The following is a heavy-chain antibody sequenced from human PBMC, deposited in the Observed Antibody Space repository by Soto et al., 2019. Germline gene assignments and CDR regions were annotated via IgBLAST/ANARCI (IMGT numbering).Heavy chain of an antibody. Sequence: AXVKVSCKASGYTFTSYGISWVRQAPGQGLEWMGWISAYNGNTNYAQKLQGRVTMTTDTSTSTAYMELRSLRSDDTAVYFCARGSSGWIEGGHASDIWGQGTMVTXS. CDR1: GYTFTSYG. CDR3: ARGSSGWIEGGHASDI. J-gene: IGHJ3*02. D-gene: IGHD6-19*01. CDR2: ISAYNGNT. V-gene: IGHV1-18*01.